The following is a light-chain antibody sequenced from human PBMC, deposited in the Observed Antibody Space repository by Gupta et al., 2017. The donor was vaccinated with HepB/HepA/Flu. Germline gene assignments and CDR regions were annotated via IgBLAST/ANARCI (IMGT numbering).Light chain of an antibody. Sequence: QSALTQPPSASGSPGQSVTISCTGTSSDVGGYNYVSWYQHHPGKAPKLIIFDLIERPSGIPDRFSGSKSGNTASLTVSGLQAEDEADYYCSSYAGSNNLLFGGGTRLTVL. CDR1: SSDVGGYNY. V-gene: IGLV2-8*01. CDR2: DLI. CDR3: SSYAGSNNLL. J-gene: IGLJ2*01.